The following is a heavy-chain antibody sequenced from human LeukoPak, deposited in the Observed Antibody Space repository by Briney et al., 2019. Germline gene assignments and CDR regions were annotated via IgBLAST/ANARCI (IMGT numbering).Heavy chain of an antibody. CDR2: ISYDGSNK. Sequence: GRSLRLSCAASGFTFSNYGIRWVRQAPGKGLEWVAVISYDGSNKYYADSVKGRFTISRDNSKNTLYLQMNSLRAEDTALYYCARGFYGMDVWGQGTTVTVSS. CDR3: ARGFYGMDV. J-gene: IGHJ6*02. CDR1: GFTFSNYG. V-gene: IGHV3-30*03.